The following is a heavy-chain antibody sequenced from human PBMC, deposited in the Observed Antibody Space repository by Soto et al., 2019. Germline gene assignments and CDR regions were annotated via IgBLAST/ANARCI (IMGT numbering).Heavy chain of an antibody. D-gene: IGHD3-22*01. J-gene: IGHJ4*02. CDR3: ATRLPVTDYYDSSGYYPGLLDY. Sequence: GASVKVPCKVSGYTLTELSMHWVRQAPGKGLEWMGGFDPEDGETIYAQKFQGRVTMTEDTSTDTAYMELSSLRSEDTAVYYCATRLPVTDYYDSSGYYPGLLDYWGQGTLVTVSS. V-gene: IGHV1-24*01. CDR1: GYTLTELS. CDR2: FDPEDGET.